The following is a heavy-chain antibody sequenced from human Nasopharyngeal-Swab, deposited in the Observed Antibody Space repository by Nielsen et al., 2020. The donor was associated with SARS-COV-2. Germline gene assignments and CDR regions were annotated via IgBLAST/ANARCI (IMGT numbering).Heavy chain of an antibody. V-gene: IGHV4-30-4*07. D-gene: IGHD1-26*01. J-gene: IGHJ4*02. CDR2: IYYSGST. Sequence: WIRQPPGKGLEWIGYIYYSGSTYYNPSLESRVTISVDTSKNQFSLNLTSVTAADTAVYYCDRGRLVPGPIGDYWGQGTLVTVSS. CDR3: DRGRLVPGPIGDY.